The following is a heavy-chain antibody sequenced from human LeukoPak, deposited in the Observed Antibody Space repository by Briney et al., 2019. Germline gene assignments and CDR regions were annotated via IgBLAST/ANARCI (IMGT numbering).Heavy chain of an antibody. V-gene: IGHV3-9*01. CDR2: ISWNSGSI. CDR3: AKDRGRIGSSWYDC. J-gene: IGHJ4*02. CDR1: GFTFDDYA. Sequence: PGRSLRLSCAASGFTFDDYAMHWVRQAPGKGLEWVSGISWNSGSIGYADSVKGRFTISRDNAKNSLYLQMNSLRAEDTALYYCAKDRGRIGSSWYDCWGQGTLVTVSS. D-gene: IGHD6-13*01.